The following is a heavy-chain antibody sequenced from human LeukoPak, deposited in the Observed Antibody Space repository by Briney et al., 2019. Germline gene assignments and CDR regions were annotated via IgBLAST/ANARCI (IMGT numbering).Heavy chain of an antibody. CDR1: GFTFSTFG. V-gene: IGHV3-30*18. J-gene: IGHJ4*02. CDR3: VKGYGSDPLFIV. CDR2: ISHDGSDK. D-gene: IGHD2-15*01. Sequence: GGSLRLSCAASGFTFSTFGMHWVRQAPGKGLEWVAVISHDGSDKYYVDSVKGRFTISRDNSKNTLYLQMNSLRVEDTAVYYCVKGYGSDPLFIVWGQGTLVTVSS.